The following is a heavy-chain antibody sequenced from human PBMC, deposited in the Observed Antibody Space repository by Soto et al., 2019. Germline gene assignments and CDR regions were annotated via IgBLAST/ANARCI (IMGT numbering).Heavy chain of an antibody. D-gene: IGHD5-18*01. CDR1: GFTFSSYG. CDR2: ISYDGGLQ. V-gene: IGHV3-30*03. J-gene: IGHJ4*02. Sequence: APLVESGGGVVQPGRSLRLSCAASGFTFSSYGMHWVRQAPGTGPEWVAVISYDGGLQHYADSVKGRFTISRDNSKNMVLLQMNSLRAEDTAVYYCVSDRGYGHASVPYSWGQGTLVSVSS. CDR3: VSDRGYGHASVPYS.